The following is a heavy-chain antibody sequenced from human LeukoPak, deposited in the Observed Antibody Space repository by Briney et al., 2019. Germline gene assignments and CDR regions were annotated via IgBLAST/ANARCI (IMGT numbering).Heavy chain of an antibody. CDR3: ARDREVGETIHAD. CDR2: IKPDGSDK. V-gene: IGHV3-7*01. CDR1: GFTFSNYY. J-gene: IGHJ4*01. D-gene: IGHD1-26*01. Sequence: GGSLRLSCAASGFTFSNYYMSWVRQVPGKGREWVANIKPDGSDKSYVDSVKGRFTISRDNAKYSLYLQLNSLRVDDTAVYFRARDREVGETIHADCGQGTPVTASS.